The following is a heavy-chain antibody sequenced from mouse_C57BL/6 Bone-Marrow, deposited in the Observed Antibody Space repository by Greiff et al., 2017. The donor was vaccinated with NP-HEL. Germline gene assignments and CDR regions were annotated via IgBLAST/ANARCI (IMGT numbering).Heavy chain of an antibody. Sequence: EVQLQQSGPVLVKPGASVKMSCKASGYTFTDYYMNWVKQSHGKSLEWIGVINPYNGGTSYNQKFKGKATLTVDKSSSTAYMELNSLTSEDSAVYYCARSSYDGYYGAWFAYWGQGTLVTVSA. CDR1: GYTFTDYY. J-gene: IGHJ3*01. V-gene: IGHV1-19*01. D-gene: IGHD2-3*01. CDR3: ARSSYDGYYGAWFAY. CDR2: INPYNGGT.